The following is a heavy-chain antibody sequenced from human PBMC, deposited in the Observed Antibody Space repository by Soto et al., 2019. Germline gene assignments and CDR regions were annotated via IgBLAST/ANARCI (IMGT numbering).Heavy chain of an antibody. D-gene: IGHD3-3*01. V-gene: IGHV2-5*02. J-gene: IGHJ2*01. CDR1: GFSLSTSGVG. CDR3: AHRRVEGIGLYWYFDL. CDR2: IYWDDDK. Sequence: QITLKESGPTLVKPTQTLTLTCTFSGFSLSTSGVGVGWIRQPPGKALEWLALIYWDDDKRYSPSLKSSLSITKDTSTNQVVLTMTNMDPVNTATYYCAHRRVEGIGLYWYFDLWGRGTLVTVSS.